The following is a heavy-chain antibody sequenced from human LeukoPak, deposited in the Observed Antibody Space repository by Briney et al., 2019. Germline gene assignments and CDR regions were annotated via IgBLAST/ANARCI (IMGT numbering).Heavy chain of an antibody. CDR1: GFTFSSYW. V-gene: IGHV3-74*01. J-gene: IGHJ4*02. CDR2: INSDGSST. CDR3: ARSIAVAGRPFDY. Sequence: PGGSLRLSCAASGFTFSSYWMHWVRQAPGKGLVWVSRINSDGSSTSYADSVKDRFTISRDNAKNTLYLQMNSLRAEDTAVYYCARSIAVAGRPFDYWGQGTLVTVSS. D-gene: IGHD6-19*01.